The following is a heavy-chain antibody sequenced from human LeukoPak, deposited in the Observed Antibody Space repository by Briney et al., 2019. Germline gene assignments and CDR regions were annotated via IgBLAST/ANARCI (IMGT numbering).Heavy chain of an antibody. V-gene: IGHV3-23*01. J-gene: IGHJ4*02. CDR2: VSDSGRNT. CDR1: GFTFRRYG. D-gene: IGHD6-13*01. Sequence: GGSLRLSCAASGFTFRRYGMTWVRQAPGKGLDWVSSVSDSGRNTYYADSVKGRFTISRDNSKNTLYLQMNSLRAEDTAVYYCAKELKAAGIFDYWGQGTLVTVSS. CDR3: AKELKAAGIFDY.